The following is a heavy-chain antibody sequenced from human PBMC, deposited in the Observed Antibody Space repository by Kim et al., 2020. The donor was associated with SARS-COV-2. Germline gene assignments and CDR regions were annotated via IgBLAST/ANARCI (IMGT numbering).Heavy chain of an antibody. CDR1: GFTFNNSG. J-gene: IGHJ6*02. D-gene: IGHD3-16*01. V-gene: IGHV3-30*18. CDR3: ANDNSYFGITFGGELGGSDV. Sequence: GGSLRLSCAASGFTFNNSGMHWVRQSPGKGLEWVALILHEGSKKYYADSLKGRFTISRDSSKNTLYLQMDSLRPEDTAVYFCANDNSYFGITFGGELGGSDVWGQGTTVTVSS. CDR2: ILHEGSKK.